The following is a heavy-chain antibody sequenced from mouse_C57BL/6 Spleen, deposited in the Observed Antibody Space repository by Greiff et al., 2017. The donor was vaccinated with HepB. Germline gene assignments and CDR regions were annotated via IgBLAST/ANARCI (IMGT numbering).Heavy chain of an antibody. J-gene: IGHJ4*01. D-gene: IGHD1-1*01. V-gene: IGHV1-53*01. Sequence: VQLKQPGTELVKPGASVKLSCKASGYTFTSYWMHWVKQRPGQGLEWIGNINPSNGGTNYNEKFKSKATLTVDKSSSTADMQLSSRTSEDSAVYYCASTLITTVVAYYAMDYWGQGTSVTVSS. CDR1: GYTFTSYW. CDR2: INPSNGGT. CDR3: ASTLITTVVAYYAMDY.